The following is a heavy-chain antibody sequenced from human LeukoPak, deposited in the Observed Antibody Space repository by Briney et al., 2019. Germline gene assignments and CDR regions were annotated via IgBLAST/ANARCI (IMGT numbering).Heavy chain of an antibody. CDR1: GGTFSSYA. V-gene: IGHV1-69*13. CDR2: IIPIFGTA. D-gene: IGHD4-23*01. J-gene: IGHJ4*02. CDR3: ARKDDYGGNSLSFDY. Sequence: SVKVSCKASGGTFSSYAISWVRQAPGQGLEWVGGIIPIFGTANYAQKFQGRVTITADESTSTAYMELSSLRSEDTAVYYCARKDDYGGNSLSFDYWGQGTLVTVSS.